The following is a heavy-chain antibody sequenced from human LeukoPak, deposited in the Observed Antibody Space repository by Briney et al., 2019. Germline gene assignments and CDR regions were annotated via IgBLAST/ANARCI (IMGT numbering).Heavy chain of an antibody. CDR3: ARNYHIFTGGYFDP. CDR1: GYTFTTYF. D-gene: IGHD3-9*01. J-gene: IGHJ5*02. Sequence: VASVKVSCKASGYTFTTYFMHWLRQAPGQRLEWMGIINPNNGGTTYAQKFQGRVTMTRDMSTNTLYMELSSLRSEDTAVYYCARNYHIFTGGYFDPWGQGSLVNVSS. CDR2: INPNNGGT. V-gene: IGHV1-46*01.